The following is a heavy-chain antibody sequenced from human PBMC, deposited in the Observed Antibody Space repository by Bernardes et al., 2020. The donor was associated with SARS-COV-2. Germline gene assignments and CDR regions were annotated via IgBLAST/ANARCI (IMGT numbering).Heavy chain of an antibody. CDR2: IYSGGSI. J-gene: IGHJ4*02. D-gene: IGHD2-15*01. CDR3: ARGGFCPGGSCYFFDS. CDR1: GFSVTSTY. Sequence: GGSLRLSCEASGFSVTSTYINWVRQAPGKGLEWVSAIYSGGSIYYADSVRGRFTISRDDSRNMLFFQMNALRSEDTAVYYCARGGFCPGGSCYFFDSWGQGTLVTVSS. V-gene: IGHV3-66*02.